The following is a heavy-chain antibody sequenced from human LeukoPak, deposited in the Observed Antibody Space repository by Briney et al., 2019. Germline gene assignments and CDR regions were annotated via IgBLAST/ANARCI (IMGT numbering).Heavy chain of an antibody. CDR3: AKITNVDDF. J-gene: IGHJ4*02. Sequence: GGSLRLSCAASGFTFGIFGISWVRQAPGKGLEWVAAIFPNGNKEYYTESVKGRFTVSRDNSNDMIYLQINSLRGDDSAVYYCAKITNVDDFWGQGTLVTVSS. CDR1: GFTFGIFG. V-gene: IGHV3-30*18. CDR2: IFPNGNKE. D-gene: IGHD5-12*01.